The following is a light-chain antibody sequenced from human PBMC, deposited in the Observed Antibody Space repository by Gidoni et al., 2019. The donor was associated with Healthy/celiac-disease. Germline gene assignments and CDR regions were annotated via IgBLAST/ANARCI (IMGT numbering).Light chain of an antibody. CDR3: QQYYSTPFT. Sequence: DIVLTQSPDSLAVSLGESATISCKSSRTVLYSSNNNNYLAWYQQKPGQPPKLLIYWASTRESGVHDRFSGSGSGTDFTLTISSLQAEDVAVYYCQQYYSTPFTFGPGTKVDVK. V-gene: IGKV4-1*01. CDR1: RTVLYSSNNNNY. J-gene: IGKJ3*01. CDR2: WAS.